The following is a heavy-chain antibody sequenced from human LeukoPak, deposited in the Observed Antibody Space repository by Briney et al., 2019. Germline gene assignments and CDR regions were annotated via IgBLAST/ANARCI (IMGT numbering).Heavy chain of an antibody. CDR3: ARGQIAAAGYYFDS. V-gene: IGHV3-21*01. CDR2: ISSSSSYI. D-gene: IGHD6-13*01. CDR1: GFTFISYS. Sequence: PGWSLRLSCAASGFTFISYSMNWVRQAAGKGLEWVSSISSSSSYIYYADSGKGRFTISRDNAKNSLYLQMNSLRAEDTAVYYCARGQIAAAGYYFDSWGQGTLVTVSS. J-gene: IGHJ4*02.